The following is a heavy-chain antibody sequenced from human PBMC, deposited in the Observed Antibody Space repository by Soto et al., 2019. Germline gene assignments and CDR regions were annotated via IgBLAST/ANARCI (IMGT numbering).Heavy chain of an antibody. CDR1: GGSTSRRNYS. V-gene: IGHV4-39*01. J-gene: IGHJ5*02. CDR2: IYYSGST. CDR3: ATRQGGSYNWFDP. Sequence: LFRTGTISGGSTSRRNYSWGWIRQPPGKGLEWIGTIYYSGSTYYNPSLKSRVTISVDTSKNQFSLKLSSVTAADTAVYYCATRQGGSYNWFDPWGQGTLVTVSS. D-gene: IGHD2-15*01.